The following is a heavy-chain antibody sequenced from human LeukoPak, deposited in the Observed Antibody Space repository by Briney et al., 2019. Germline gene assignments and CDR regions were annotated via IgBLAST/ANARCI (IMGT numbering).Heavy chain of an antibody. V-gene: IGHV3-21*01. CDR2: ISSSSSYI. D-gene: IGHD3-9*01. CDR3: ARGALTGSRTFYYYSYYMDV. J-gene: IGHJ6*03. CDR1: GFTFSSYS. Sequence: GGSLRLSCAACGFTFSSYSMNWVRQAPGKGLEWVSSISSSSSYIYYADSVKGRFTISRDNAKNSLYLQMNSLRAEDTAVYYCARGALTGSRTFYYYSYYMDVWGKGTTVTISS.